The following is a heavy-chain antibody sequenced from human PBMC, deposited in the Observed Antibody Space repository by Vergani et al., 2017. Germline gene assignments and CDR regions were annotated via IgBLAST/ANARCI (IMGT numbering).Heavy chain of an antibody. CDR2: IRSKNDGGTA. V-gene: IGHV3-15*01. CDR1: GITFKNAW. D-gene: IGHD5-12*01. Sequence: EVQVVESGGGLIKPGGSLRLSCVVSGITFKNAWINWVRQAPGKGLEWIGRIRSKNDGGTADDAAPLKGRFTISRDVSKDSAFLLVNNLKTEDTAVYFCYTGYHDYWGQGTLVTVSS. J-gene: IGHJ4*02. CDR3: YTGYHDY.